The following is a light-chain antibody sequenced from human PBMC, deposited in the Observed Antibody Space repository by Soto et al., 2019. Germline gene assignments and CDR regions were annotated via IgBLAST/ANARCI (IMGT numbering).Light chain of an antibody. J-gene: IGKJ2*01. CDR2: GAS. V-gene: IGKV3-20*01. CDR1: QSISSSS. Sequence: EIVLTQSPGTLSLSPGQRATLSCRASQSISSSSLAWYQQRPGQAPSLLIYGASRRATGIPDRFSGSGSGSDFTLTIPRLEPEDFAVYYCQHYGASPKYTFGQGTKLEIK. CDR3: QHYGASPKYT.